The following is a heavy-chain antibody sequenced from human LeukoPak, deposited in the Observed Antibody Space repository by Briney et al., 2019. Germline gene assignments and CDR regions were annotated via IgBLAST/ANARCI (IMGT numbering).Heavy chain of an antibody. Sequence: GGSLRLSCAASGFTFSSYAMSWVRQAPGKGLEWVSAISGSGGSTYYADSVKGRFTISRDNSKNTLYLQMNSLRAEDTAVYYCAKTLLRYFDWPSDYWGQGTLVTVSS. J-gene: IGHJ4*02. D-gene: IGHD3-9*01. CDR2: ISGSGGST. V-gene: IGHV3-23*01. CDR3: AKTLLRYFDWPSDY. CDR1: GFTFSSYA.